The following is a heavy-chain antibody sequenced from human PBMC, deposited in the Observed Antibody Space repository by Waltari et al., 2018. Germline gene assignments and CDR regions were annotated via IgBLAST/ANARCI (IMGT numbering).Heavy chain of an antibody. CDR1: GGSISSYY. V-gene: IGHV4-59*01. CDR2: IYYSGST. CDR3: ARGESSSSILLFDY. D-gene: IGHD6-6*01. J-gene: IGHJ4*02. Sequence: QVQLQESGPGLVKPSETLSLTCTVSGGSISSYYWSWIRQPPGKGLEWIGYIYYSGSTNYNPALKSRVTISVDTSKNQFSLKLSSVTAADTAVYYCARGESSSSILLFDYWGQGTLVTVSS.